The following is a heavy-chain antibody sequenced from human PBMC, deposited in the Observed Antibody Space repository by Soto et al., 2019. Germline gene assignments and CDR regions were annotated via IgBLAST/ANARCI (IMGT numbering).Heavy chain of an antibody. V-gene: IGHV3-74*01. CDR2: INSDGSST. Sequence: GGSLRLSCAASGFTFSSYWMHWVRQAPGKGLVWVSRINSDGSSTSYADSVKGRFTISRDKAKNTLYLQMNSLRAEDTAVYYCAVKVVAARWPWFDPWGQGTLVTVSS. CDR1: GFTFSSYW. J-gene: IGHJ5*02. CDR3: AVKVVAARWPWFDP. D-gene: IGHD2-15*01.